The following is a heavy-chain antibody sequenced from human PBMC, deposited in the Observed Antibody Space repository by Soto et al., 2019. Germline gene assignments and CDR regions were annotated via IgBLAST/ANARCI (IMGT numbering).Heavy chain of an antibody. D-gene: IGHD6-19*01. CDR2: IYYSGST. Sequence: QVQLQESGPGLVKPSETLSLTCTVSGGSISSYYWSWIRQPPGKGLEWIGYIYYSGSTNYNPSLKSRVTISVDTSKNQFSLKLGSVTAADTAVYYCARGGYSSGWPFDYWGQGTLVTVSS. CDR1: GGSISSYY. CDR3: ARGGYSSGWPFDY. J-gene: IGHJ4*02. V-gene: IGHV4-59*01.